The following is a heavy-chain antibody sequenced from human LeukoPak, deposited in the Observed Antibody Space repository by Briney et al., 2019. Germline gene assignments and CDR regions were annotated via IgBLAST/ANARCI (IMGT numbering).Heavy chain of an antibody. CDR3: ARALTYYYDSSGYYPDY. D-gene: IGHD3-22*01. J-gene: IGHJ4*02. CDR1: GFTFSSYG. CDR2: IWYDGSNK. Sequence: GGSLRLSCAASGFTFSSYGMHWVRQAPGKGLEWVAVIWYDGSNKYYADSVKGRFTISRDNSKNTLYLQMNNLRAEDTAVYYCARALTYYYDSSGYYPDYWGQGTLVTVSS. V-gene: IGHV3-33*01.